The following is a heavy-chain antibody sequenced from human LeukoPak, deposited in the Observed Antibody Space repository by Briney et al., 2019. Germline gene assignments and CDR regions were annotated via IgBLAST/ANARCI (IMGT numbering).Heavy chain of an antibody. CDR2: INPDSGGT. J-gene: IGHJ4*02. D-gene: IGHD6-25*01. CDR1: GYTFTYYY. Sequence: VASVKVSCKASGYTFTYYYVHWVRQAPGQGLEWMGWINPDSGGTNYAQKFQDRVTMTRDTSIGTIYMSLRRLSSDDTAIYYCAGGSGYYFFDNWGQGTLLTV. V-gene: IGHV1-2*02. CDR3: AGGSGYYFFDN.